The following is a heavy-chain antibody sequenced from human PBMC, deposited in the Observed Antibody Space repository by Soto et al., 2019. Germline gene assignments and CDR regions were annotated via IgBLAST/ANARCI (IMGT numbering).Heavy chain of an antibody. Sequence: GGSLRLSCAASGFTFSSYSMNWVRQAPGKGLEWVSSISSSSYIYYADSVKGRFTISRDNAKNSLYLQMNSLRAEDTAVYYCARVGVVVPAAIGTDYYGMDVWGQGTTVTVSS. CDR1: GFTFSSYS. CDR3: ARVGVVVPAAIGTDYYGMDV. D-gene: IGHD2-2*02. J-gene: IGHJ6*02. V-gene: IGHV3-21*01. CDR2: ISSSSYI.